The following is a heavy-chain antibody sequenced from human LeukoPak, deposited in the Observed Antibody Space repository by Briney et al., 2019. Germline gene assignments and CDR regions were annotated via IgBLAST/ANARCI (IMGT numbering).Heavy chain of an antibody. CDR1: GGSISSGDYS. CDR2: IYYSGST. Sequence: PSETLSLTCTVSGGSISSGDYSWSWIRQPPGKGLEWIGYIYYSGSTYYNPSLKSRVTISVDTSKNQFSLKLSSVTAADTAVYYCARGLRAAGVWFDPWGQGTLVTVSS. J-gene: IGHJ5*02. D-gene: IGHD6-13*01. V-gene: IGHV4-30-4*01. CDR3: ARGLRAAGVWFDP.